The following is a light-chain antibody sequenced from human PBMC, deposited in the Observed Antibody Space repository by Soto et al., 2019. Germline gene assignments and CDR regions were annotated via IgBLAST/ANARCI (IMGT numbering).Light chain of an antibody. V-gene: IGKV3-15*01. CDR3: QQYTARPPWT. CDR1: HHVATN. CDR2: GAS. Sequence: EIVMTQSPVTLSVSPGERATLSCRASHHVATNLAWYQQKPGQAPRLLIYGASTRATGISARFSGSGSGTEFTLTISSLQSEDFAVYYCQQYTARPPWTFGQGTKV. J-gene: IGKJ1*01.